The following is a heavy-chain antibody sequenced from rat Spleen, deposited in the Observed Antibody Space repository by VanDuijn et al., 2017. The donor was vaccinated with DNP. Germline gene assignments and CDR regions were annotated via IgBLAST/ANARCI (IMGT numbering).Heavy chain of an antibody. CDR1: GFSLTSYN. J-gene: IGHJ2*01. CDR2: IWTGGST. CDR3: TTDQDY. V-gene: IGHV2-30*01. D-gene: IGHD1-11*01. Sequence: QVQLKESGPGLVQPSQTLSLACIVSGFSLTSYNVHWVRRPTGKGLEWMGVIWTGGSTNYNSVLKSRLSISRDTSKSQVFLTMNSLQTDDTAVYYCTTDQDYWGQGVMVTVSS.